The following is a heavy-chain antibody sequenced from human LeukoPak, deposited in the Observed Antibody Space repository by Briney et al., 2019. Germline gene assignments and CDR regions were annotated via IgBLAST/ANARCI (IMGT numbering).Heavy chain of an antibody. CDR2: ITTDGSET. CDR3: VKNNGWFHLAQ. D-gene: IGHD6-19*01. V-gene: IGHV3-7*03. J-gene: IGHJ4*02. Sequence: GGSLRLSCAASGFNFRDHWMDWVRQAPGKGLEWVGHITTDGSETYYLDSLRGRFSISRDNTNNALYLQMNSLRVEDTAVYYCVKNNGWFHLAQWGQGTLVTVSS. CDR1: GFNFRDHW.